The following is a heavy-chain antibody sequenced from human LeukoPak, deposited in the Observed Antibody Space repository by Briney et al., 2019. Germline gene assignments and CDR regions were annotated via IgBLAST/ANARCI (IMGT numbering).Heavy chain of an antibody. V-gene: IGHV4-30-2*01. CDR3: ARGSGQQLVPLGFDP. D-gene: IGHD6-13*01. CDR2: IYHSGST. Sequence: SQTLSLTCAVSGGSISSGGYSWSWIRQPPGKGLEWIGYIYHSGSTYYNPSLKSRVTISVDRSKNQFSLKLSSVTAADTAVYYCARGSGQQLVPLGFDPWGQGTLVTVSS. CDR1: GGSISSGGYS. J-gene: IGHJ5*02.